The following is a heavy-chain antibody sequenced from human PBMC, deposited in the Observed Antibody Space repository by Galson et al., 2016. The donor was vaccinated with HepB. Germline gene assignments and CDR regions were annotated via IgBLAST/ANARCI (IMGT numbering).Heavy chain of an antibody. CDR1: GFIFSDYV. CDR3: VRGNYGFDV. J-gene: IGHJ6*02. CDR2: IGASSDVI. Sequence: SLRLSCAASGFIFSDYVMAWIRQTPGKGLECISYIGASSDVIYEADSVEGRFIISRDNAQSSLSLQINSLRAEDTGVYYCVRGNYGFDVWGQGTTVTVSS. V-gene: IGHV3-11*01.